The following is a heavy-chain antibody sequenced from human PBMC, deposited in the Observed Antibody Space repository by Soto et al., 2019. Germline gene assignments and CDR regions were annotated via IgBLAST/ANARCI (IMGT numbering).Heavy chain of an antibody. CDR2: IYDAGNN. CDR3: ARHDAVPKLQNGMGV. V-gene: IGHV4-59*01. Sequence: SGTLSLTCTACGGSITGYYGSWIRQPPGRVLEWVGYIYDAGNNLYTPSLKSRVTMSVDTSKNQFSLKLSSVTAADTAVYYCARHDAVPKLQNGMGVWGQRTTVTVSS. CDR1: GGSITGYY. J-gene: IGHJ6*02.